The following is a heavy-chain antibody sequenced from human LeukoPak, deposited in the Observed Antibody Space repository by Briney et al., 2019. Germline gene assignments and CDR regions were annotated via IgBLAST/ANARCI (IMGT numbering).Heavy chain of an antibody. CDR2: IYYSGST. CDR1: GGSISSYY. Sequence: SETLSLTCTVSGGSISSYYWSSIRQPPGKGLEWIGYIYYSGSTNYNPSLKSRVTISVDTSKNQFSLKLSPVTAADTAVYYCARVTGGFDPWGQGTLVTVSS. J-gene: IGHJ5*02. D-gene: IGHD2-8*02. V-gene: IGHV4-59*01. CDR3: ARVTGGFDP.